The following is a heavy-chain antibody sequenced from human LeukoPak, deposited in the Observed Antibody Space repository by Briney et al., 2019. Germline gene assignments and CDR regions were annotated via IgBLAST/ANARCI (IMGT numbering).Heavy chain of an antibody. CDR2: IYPGDSDT. Sequence: ESLKISCKGSGYSFTNYWIAWVRQMPGKGLEWMGSIYPGDSDTIYSPSFQGQVTMSADKSISTPYLQWSSLKASDTAMYYCARDSSGYLYNWFDPWGQGTLVTVSS. D-gene: IGHD3-22*01. V-gene: IGHV5-51*01. J-gene: IGHJ5*02. CDR3: ARDSSGYLYNWFDP. CDR1: GYSFTNYW.